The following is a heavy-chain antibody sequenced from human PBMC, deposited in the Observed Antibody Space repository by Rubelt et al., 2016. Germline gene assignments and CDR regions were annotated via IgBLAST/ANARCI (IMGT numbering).Heavy chain of an antibody. J-gene: IGHJ4*02. CDR2: INHSGST. V-gene: IGHV4-34*01. Sequence: QVQLQQWGAGLLKPSETLSLTCAVYGGSFSGYYWSWIRQPPGKGLEWIGEINHSGSTNYNPSLKSRVTISVDTSKIQFSLMLSSVTAADTAVYYCASESSGQTHWGQGTLVTVSS. CDR3: ASESSGQTH. CDR1: GGSFSGYY. D-gene: IGHD3-22*01.